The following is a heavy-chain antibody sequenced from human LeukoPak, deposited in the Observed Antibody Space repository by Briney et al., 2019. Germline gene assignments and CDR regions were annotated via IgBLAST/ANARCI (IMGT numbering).Heavy chain of an antibody. CDR1: GGSINNY. D-gene: IGHD4-17*01. CDR2: IFSSGST. CDR3: ARGRAVTTGDDY. V-gene: IGHV4-4*07. J-gene: IGHJ4*02. Sequence: SETLSLTCTVSGGSINNYWSWIRQPAGKGLEWIGRIFSSGSTVYHPSLKSRVTMSVDTSRNSFSLKLTSVTAAETAVYYCARGRAVTTGDDYWGQGTLVTVSS.